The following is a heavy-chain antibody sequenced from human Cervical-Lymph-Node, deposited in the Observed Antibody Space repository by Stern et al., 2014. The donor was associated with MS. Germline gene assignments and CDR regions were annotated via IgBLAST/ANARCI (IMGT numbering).Heavy chain of an antibody. CDR1: GFTFSNHG. CDR2: IWYDGSNK. J-gene: IGHJ3*02. Sequence: QVQLVESGGGVVQPGRSLRLSCAASGFTFSNHGIHWVRQAPGKGLEWVAFIWYDGSNKDYADSVKGRFTISRDNSKNTLYLQMNSLRAEDTAVYYCARDGQSGTPYAFDIWGQGTMVTVSS. V-gene: IGHV3-33*08. CDR3: ARDGQSGTPYAFDI. D-gene: IGHD1-7*01.